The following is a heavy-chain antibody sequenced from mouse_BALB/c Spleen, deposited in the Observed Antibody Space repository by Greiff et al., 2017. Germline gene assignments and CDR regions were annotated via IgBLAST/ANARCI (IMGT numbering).Heavy chain of an antibody. CDR3: TRSRGSLDY. CDR2: INPSNGGT. CDR1: GYTFTSYY. D-gene: IGHD1-1*01. J-gene: IGHJ2*01. Sequence: QVQLQQSGAELVKPGASVKLSCKASGYTFTSYYMYWVKQRPGQGLEWIGEINPSNGGTNFNEKFKSKATLTVDKSSSTAYMQLSSLTSEDSAVYYCTRSRGSLDYWGQGTTLTVSS. V-gene: IGHV1S81*02.